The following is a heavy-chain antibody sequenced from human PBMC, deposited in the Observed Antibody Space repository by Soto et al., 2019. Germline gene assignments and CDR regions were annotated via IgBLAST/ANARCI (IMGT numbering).Heavy chain of an antibody. D-gene: IGHD2-2*01. V-gene: IGHV3-23*01. CDR2: ISGSGGST. CDR3: AKDLYIVVVPAAPTYGMDV. CDR1: GFTFSSYA. Sequence: LRLSCAASGFTFSSYAMSWVRQAPGKGLEWVSAISGSGGSTYYADSVKGRFTISRDNSKNTLYLQMNSLRAEDTAVYYCAKDLYIVVVPAAPTYGMDVWGQGTTVTVSS. J-gene: IGHJ6*02.